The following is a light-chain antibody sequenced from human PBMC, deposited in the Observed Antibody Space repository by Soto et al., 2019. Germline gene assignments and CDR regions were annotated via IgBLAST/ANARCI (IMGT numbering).Light chain of an antibody. CDR3: QHYDHLPPLS. CDR2: DAS. V-gene: IGKV1-33*01. J-gene: IGKJ4*01. CDR1: QDIKNY. Sequence: DMPMTQSPSSLSASVGDRVTITCQASQDIKNYLNWYQQKPGKAPNLLIYDASNLKTGVPSRFSGSGSGTHFTFTISSLQPEDIATYYCQHYDHLPPLSFGGGTKVEIK.